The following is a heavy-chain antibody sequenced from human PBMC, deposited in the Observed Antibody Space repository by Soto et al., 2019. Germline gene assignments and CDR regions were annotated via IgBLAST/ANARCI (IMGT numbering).Heavy chain of an antibody. J-gene: IGHJ5*02. D-gene: IGHD3-10*01. CDR3: TTDATYYYGSGRTPQVWFDP. CDR1: GFTFSNAW. V-gene: IGHV3-15*01. Sequence: PGGSLRLSCAASGFTFSNAWMSWVRQAPGKGLEWVGRIKSKTDGGTTDYAAPVKGRFTISRDDSKNTLYLQMNSLKTEDTAVYYCTTDATYYYGSGRTPQVWFDPCGQGTLVTVSS. CDR2: IKSKTDGGTT.